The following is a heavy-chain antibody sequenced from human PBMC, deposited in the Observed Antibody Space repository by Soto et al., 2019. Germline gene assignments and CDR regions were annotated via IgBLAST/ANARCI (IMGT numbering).Heavy chain of an antibody. CDR3: VREDWHRFDS. Sequence: GGSLRLSCAASGFMFSAYWMSWVRQDPGKGLEWVATISGGASDKFYVDSVKGRFTISRDDSKNTLYLQMNSLRDEDTAVYYCVREDWHRFDSWGQGTLVTVS. J-gene: IGHJ4*02. V-gene: IGHV3-7*01. CDR2: ISGGASDK. D-gene: IGHD2-21*01. CDR1: GFMFSAYW.